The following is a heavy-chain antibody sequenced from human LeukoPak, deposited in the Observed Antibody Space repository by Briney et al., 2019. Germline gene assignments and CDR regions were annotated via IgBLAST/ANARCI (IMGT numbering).Heavy chain of an antibody. CDR3: ARELSNPTWYSSSWSEVDY. D-gene: IGHD6-13*01. CDR1: GYTFTSYG. V-gene: IGHV1-18*01. Sequence: VASVKVSCKASGYTFTSYGISWVRQAPGQGLEWMGWISAYNGNTNYAQKLQGRVTMTTDTSTSTAYMELRSLRSDDTAVYYCARELSNPTWYSSSWSEVDYWGQGTLVTVSS. J-gene: IGHJ4*02. CDR2: ISAYNGNT.